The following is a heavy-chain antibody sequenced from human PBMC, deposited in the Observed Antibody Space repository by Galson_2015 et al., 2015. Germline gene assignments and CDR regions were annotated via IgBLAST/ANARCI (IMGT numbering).Heavy chain of an antibody. Sequence: TLSLTCTVSGASLTGSDYYWSWIRQPAGKGLEYIGRVYSNGRTSHNPSLAGRITISIDTSKNQFSLEETSVTAADTAIYYCARDNCGVDCSGYNWFDPWGQGTLVSVSS. D-gene: IGHD2-21*02. V-gene: IGHV4-61*02. CDR2: VYSNGRT. CDR1: GASLTGSDYY. CDR3: ARDNCGVDCSGYNWFDP. J-gene: IGHJ5*02.